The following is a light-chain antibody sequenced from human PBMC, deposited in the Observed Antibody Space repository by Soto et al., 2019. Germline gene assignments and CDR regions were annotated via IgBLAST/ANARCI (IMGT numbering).Light chain of an antibody. CDR3: QQRSSWPLLT. J-gene: IGKJ4*01. CDR1: QSVSNY. V-gene: IGKV3-11*01. CDR2: DAS. Sequence: EIVLTQSPATLSLSPGERATLSCRASQSVSNYLAWFQQKPGQAPRLLIYDASNRATGIPARFSGSGSGTDVTLTISSREPEDFAVYYCQQRSSWPLLTFGGGTKVEI.